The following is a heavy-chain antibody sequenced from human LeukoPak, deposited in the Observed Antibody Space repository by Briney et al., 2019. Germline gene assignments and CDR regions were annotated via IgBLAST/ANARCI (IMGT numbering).Heavy chain of an antibody. CDR3: AKLAAAATEGYFDY. J-gene: IGHJ4*02. CDR2: ISYDGSNK. CDR1: GFTFSSYG. Sequence: GGSLRLSCAASGFTFSSYGMHWVRQAPGKGLEWVAVISYDGSNKYYADSVKGRFTISRDNSKNTPYLQMNSLRAEDTAVYYCAKLAAAATEGYFDYWGQGTLVTVSS. V-gene: IGHV3-30*18. D-gene: IGHD6-13*01.